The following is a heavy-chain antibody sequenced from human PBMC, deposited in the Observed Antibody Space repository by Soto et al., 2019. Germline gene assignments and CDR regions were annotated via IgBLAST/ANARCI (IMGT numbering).Heavy chain of an antibody. V-gene: IGHV3-23*01. J-gene: IGHJ6*02. CDR3: AKDPGWYLSYYYGMDV. CDR1: GFTFNNYA. D-gene: IGHD6-19*01. Sequence: GGSLRLSCAASGFTFNNYAMGWARQTPGKGLEWFTAITGSGTDTYYADSVKGRFTISRDNSKNTLYLQMNSLRAEDTAVYYCAKDPGWYLSYYYGMDVWGQGTTVTVSS. CDR2: ITGSGTDT.